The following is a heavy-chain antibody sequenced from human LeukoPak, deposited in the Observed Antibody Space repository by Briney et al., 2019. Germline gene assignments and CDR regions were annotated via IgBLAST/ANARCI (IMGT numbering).Heavy chain of an antibody. CDR3: AKNNFAAIHKSSLDY. Sequence: SGGSLRLSCAASGFTFSSYAMSWVRQAPGKGLEWVSAISGSGGSTYYADSVKGRFTISRDNSKNTLYLQMNSLRAEDTAVYYCAKNNFAAIHKSSLDYWGQGTLVTVSS. D-gene: IGHD2-21*01. CDR2: ISGSGGST. J-gene: IGHJ4*02. V-gene: IGHV3-23*01. CDR1: GFTFSSYA.